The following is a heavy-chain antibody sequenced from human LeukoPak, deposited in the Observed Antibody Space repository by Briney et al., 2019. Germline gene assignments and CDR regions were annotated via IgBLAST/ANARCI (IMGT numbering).Heavy chain of an antibody. Sequence: GGSLRLSCAASGFTVSNNYMSWVRQAPGKGLEWVSVFYSGGSTYYAGSVKGRFTISRDNSKNTVFLQMNSLSAEDTAVYYCARSPIWLHGGGCFDLWGRGSLVTVSS. J-gene: IGHJ2*01. CDR3: ARSPIWLHGGGCFDL. V-gene: IGHV3-53*01. CDR2: FYSGGST. D-gene: IGHD5-24*01. CDR1: GFTVSNNY.